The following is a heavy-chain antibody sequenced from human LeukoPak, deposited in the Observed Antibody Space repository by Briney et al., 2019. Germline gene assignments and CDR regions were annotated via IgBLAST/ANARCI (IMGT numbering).Heavy chain of an antibody. D-gene: IGHD5-18*01. J-gene: IGHJ4*02. Sequence: PSQTLSLTCTVSGGSISSVGYYWSWIRQHPGKGLEWIGHMYYSGSTYHNPSLKSRVTISLDTAKNQFSLRLTSVTVADTAVYYCARGENTAMGYWGQGTLVTVPS. CDR3: ARGENTAMGY. CDR2: MYYSGST. CDR1: GGSISSVGYY. V-gene: IGHV4-31*03.